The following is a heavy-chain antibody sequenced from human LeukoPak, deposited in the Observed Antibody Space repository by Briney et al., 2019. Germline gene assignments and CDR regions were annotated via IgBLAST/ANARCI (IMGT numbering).Heavy chain of an antibody. CDR3: ARPDTSGIAAAEYDAFDI. CDR2: IYPGGSDT. D-gene: IGHD6-13*01. CDR1: GYRFTSYW. Sequence: RGESLKIPCKGSGYRFTSYWIGWARQMPGKGLECMGIIYPGGSDTRYSPSFQGKVTISTDKSISTANLQWSSLKATDTAMYYCARPDTSGIAAAEYDAFDIWGQGTMVTVSS. J-gene: IGHJ3*02. V-gene: IGHV5-51*01.